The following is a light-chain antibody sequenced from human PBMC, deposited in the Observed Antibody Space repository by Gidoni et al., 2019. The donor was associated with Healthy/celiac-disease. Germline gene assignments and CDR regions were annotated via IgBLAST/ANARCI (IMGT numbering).Light chain of an antibody. J-gene: IGKJ3*01. CDR2: LGS. V-gene: IGKV2-28*01. Sequence: DIVMTQSPLSLPVTPGEPASISGRSSQSLLHSNGYNYLDWYLQKPGQSPQLLISLGSNRASGVPDRFSGSGSGTDFTLKISRVEAEDVGVYYCMQTLQTPITFGPGTKVDIK. CDR1: QSLLHSNGYNY. CDR3: MQTLQTPIT.